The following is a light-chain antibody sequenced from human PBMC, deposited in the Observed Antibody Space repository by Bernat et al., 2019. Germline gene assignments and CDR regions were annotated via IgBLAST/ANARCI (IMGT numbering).Light chain of an antibody. CDR3: QQGSTWPLT. J-gene: IGKJ4*01. CDR1: HSVSSH. Sequence: EIVLTQSPATLSLSPVERATLSCRASHSVSSHLAWYQQKPGQAPRLLIYDVSNRAAGIPARFSGSGSGTDFTLIISSLDPEDFAVYYCQQGSTWPLTFGGGTKVEIK. CDR2: DVS. V-gene: IGKV3-11*01.